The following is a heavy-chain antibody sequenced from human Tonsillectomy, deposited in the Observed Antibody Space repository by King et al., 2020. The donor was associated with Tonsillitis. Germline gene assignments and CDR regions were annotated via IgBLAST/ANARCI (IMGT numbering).Heavy chain of an antibody. CDR3: AREGGMGGSFDY. CDR2: ITSSSYI. V-gene: IGHV3-21*01. Sequence: VQLVESGGGLVKPGGSLRLSCAASGFTFSSYNMIWVRQAPGKGLEWVSSITSSSYIYYTDSLKGRFTISRDNAKNSLYLQMNSLRAEDTAVYYCAREGGMGGSFDYWGQGTLVTVSS. CDR1: GFTFSSYN. J-gene: IGHJ4*02. D-gene: IGHD3-16*01.